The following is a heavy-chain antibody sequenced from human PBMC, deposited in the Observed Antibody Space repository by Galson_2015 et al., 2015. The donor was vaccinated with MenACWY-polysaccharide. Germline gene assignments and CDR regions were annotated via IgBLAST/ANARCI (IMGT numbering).Heavy chain of an antibody. Sequence: SLRLSCAASGFTVSNNYMNWFRQTPEKGLEWVSLIYSGGSTHYADSVKGRFTISRDSSKNTLYLQMNSLRAEDTAWYYCASNGDQGYWGQGTLVTVSS. CDR3: ASNGDQGY. V-gene: IGHV3-53*01. D-gene: IGHD4-17*01. CDR2: IYSGGST. CDR1: GFTVSNNY. J-gene: IGHJ4*02.